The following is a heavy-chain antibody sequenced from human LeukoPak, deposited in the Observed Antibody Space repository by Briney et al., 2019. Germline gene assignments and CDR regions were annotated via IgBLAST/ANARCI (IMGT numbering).Heavy chain of an antibody. CDR2: INHSGST. CDR1: GGSFSGYY. CDR3: VRGGVWAHPSSGSYYYYGMDV. V-gene: IGHV4-34*01. D-gene: IGHD3-10*01. Sequence: SETLSLTCAVYGGSFSGYYWSWIRQPPGKGLEWIGEINHSGSTNYNPSLKSRVTISVDTSKNQFSLKLSSVTAADTAVYYCVRGGVWAHPSSGSYYYYGMDVWGQGTTVTVSS. J-gene: IGHJ6*02.